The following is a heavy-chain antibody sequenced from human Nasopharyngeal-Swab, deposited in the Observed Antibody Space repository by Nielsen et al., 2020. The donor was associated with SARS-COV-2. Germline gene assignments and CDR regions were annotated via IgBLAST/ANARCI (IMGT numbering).Heavy chain of an antibody. J-gene: IGHJ5*02. V-gene: IGHV4-39*01. D-gene: IGHD3-3*01. CDR1: GVSISSSSYY. CDR3: AATSVLRFLEWLNNWFDP. CDR2: IYYSGST. Sequence: SDTLSLTCTFSGVSISSSSYYWGWIRQPPGKGLEWIGSIYYSGSTYYNPSLKSRVTISVDTSKNQFSMKLSSVTAADTAVYYCAATSVLRFLEWLNNWFDPWGQGTLVTVSS.